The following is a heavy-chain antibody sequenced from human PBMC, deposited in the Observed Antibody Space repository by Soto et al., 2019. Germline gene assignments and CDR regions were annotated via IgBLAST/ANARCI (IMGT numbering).Heavy chain of an antibody. CDR2: IYYSGST. Sequence: PSETLSLTCTVSGGSITSSSFYWGWIRHPPGKGLEWIGIIYYSGSTYYNPSLKSRVTISVDTSKSQFSLNLNSVTAADTAVYYCARGYDILPGPLDYWGPRTLVTVSS. J-gene: IGHJ4*02. V-gene: IGHV4-39*01. D-gene: IGHD3-9*01. CDR1: GGSITSSSFY. CDR3: ARGYDILPGPLDY.